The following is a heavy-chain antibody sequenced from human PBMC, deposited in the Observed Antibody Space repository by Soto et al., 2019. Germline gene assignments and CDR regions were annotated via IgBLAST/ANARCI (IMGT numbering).Heavy chain of an antibody. CDR3: AREEVTIFGVVIIIWFDP. CDR2: IIPIFGTA. J-gene: IGHJ5*02. V-gene: IGHV1-69*13. CDR1: GGTFSIYA. Sequence: SVKVSCKASGGTFSIYAISWVGQAPLQWRDGMGGIIPIFGTANYAQKFQGRVTITADESTSTAYMELSSLRSEDTAVYYCAREEVTIFGVVIIIWFDPWGQGTLVTVSS. D-gene: IGHD3-3*01.